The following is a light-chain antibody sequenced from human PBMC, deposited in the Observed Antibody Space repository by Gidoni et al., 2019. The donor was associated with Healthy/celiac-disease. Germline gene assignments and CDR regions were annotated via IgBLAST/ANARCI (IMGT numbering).Light chain of an antibody. CDR3: QQYGSSPFT. J-gene: IGKJ3*01. CDR2: GAS. CDR1: QSVSSSY. V-gene: IGKV3-20*01. Sequence: EIVLTQSPGTLSLSPGERATLSCRASQSVSSSYLAWYQQKPGQAPRLLIYGASSRAPGIPDRFSGSGSGTDFTLTISRLEPEDFAVYYCQQYGSSPFTFGPXTKVDIK.